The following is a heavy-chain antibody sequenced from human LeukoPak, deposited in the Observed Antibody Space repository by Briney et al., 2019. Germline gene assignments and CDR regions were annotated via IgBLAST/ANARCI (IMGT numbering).Heavy chain of an antibody. CDR1: GGSISSSSYY. D-gene: IGHD2-21*02. J-gene: IGHJ5*02. V-gene: IGHV4-39*01. Sequence: PSETLSLTCTVSGGSISSSSYYWGWIRQPPGKGLEWIGSIYYSGSTYYNPSLKSRVTISVDTSKNQFSLKLSSVTAADTAVYYCARHDCPNWFDPWGQGTLVTASS. CDR3: ARHDCPNWFDP. CDR2: IYYSGST.